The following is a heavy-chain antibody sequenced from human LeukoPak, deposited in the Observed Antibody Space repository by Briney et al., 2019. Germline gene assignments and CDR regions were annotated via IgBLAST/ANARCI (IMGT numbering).Heavy chain of an antibody. D-gene: IGHD3-10*01. CDR2: ISSSSSYI. CDR1: GFTFSSYA. J-gene: IGHJ4*02. Sequence: PGGSLRLSCAASGFTFSSYALSWVRQAPGKGQEWVSSISSSSSYIYYADSVKGRFTISRDNAKNSLYLQMNSLRAEDTAVYYCARDIGLIWFGELFTGSTLFDYWGQGTLVTVSS. CDR3: ARDIGLIWFGELFTGSTLFDY. V-gene: IGHV3-21*01.